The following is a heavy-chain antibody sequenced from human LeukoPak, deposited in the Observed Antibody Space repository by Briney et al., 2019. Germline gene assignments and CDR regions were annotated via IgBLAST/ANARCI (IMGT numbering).Heavy chain of an antibody. CDR2: IIPILGIA. Sequence: GASVKVSCKASGGTFSSYAISWVRQAPGQGLEWMGRIIPILGIANYAQKLQGRVTITADKSTSTAYMELSSLRSEDTAVYYCARARRWELLTHFDYWGQGTLVTVSS. D-gene: IGHD1-26*01. CDR3: ARARRWELLTHFDY. V-gene: IGHV1-69*04. CDR1: GGTFSSYA. J-gene: IGHJ4*02.